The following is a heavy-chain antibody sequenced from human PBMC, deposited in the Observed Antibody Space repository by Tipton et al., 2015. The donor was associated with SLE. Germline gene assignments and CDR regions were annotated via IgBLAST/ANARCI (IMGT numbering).Heavy chain of an antibody. V-gene: IGHV3-7*01. CDR2: INEGGSEK. Sequence: SLRLSCVASGFTFRSYWMGWARQSPGKGLEWVANINEGGSEKWYLDSVNGRFTISRDNAKNSVYLQMNSLGAEDMGVYYCSKSGRGDVWGQGTTVFVSS. CDR3: SKSGRGDV. D-gene: IGHD3-10*01. J-gene: IGHJ6*02. CDR1: GFTFRSYW.